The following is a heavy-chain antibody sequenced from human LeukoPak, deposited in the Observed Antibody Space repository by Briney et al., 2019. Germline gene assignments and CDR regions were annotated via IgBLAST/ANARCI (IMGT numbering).Heavy chain of an antibody. J-gene: IGHJ4*02. CDR3: AKDRGDGGWSYFDY. CDR2: ISYDGSNK. CDR1: RFIFSSYG. V-gene: IGHV3-30*18. D-gene: IGHD6-19*01. Sequence: PGRSLRLSCAASRFIFSSYGMHWVRQAPGKGLEGVAVISYDGSNKYYADSVKGRFTISKDNSKNTLYLQMNSLRAEDTAVYYCAKDRGDGGWSYFDYWGQGTLVTVSS.